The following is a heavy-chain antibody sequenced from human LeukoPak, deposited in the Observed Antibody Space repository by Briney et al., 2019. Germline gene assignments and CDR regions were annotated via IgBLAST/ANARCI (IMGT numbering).Heavy chain of an antibody. CDR3: ASTIAARLDC. D-gene: IGHD6-6*01. V-gene: IGHV1-46*01. CDR1: GFTFTSNY. CDR2: VNPSGGDT. Sequence: ASVKLSCKASGFTFTSNYIHWVRQAPGQGLEWIGEVNPSGGDTRFAQKFQGRVTMTRGMSANTVDMELSSLRSEDTAVYYCASTIAARLDCWGQGTRVTVTS. J-gene: IGHJ4*02.